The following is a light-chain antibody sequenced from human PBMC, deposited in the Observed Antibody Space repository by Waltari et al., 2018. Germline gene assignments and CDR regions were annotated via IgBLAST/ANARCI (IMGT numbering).Light chain of an antibody. CDR2: LSSDGSQ. V-gene: IGLV4-69*01. Sequence: QLVLTQSPSASASVGASVKLSCTLSSGHTNYATAWHQQQPEKGPRFLMKLSSDGSQNKGDGIPDRFSGSSSGAERYLTISSLQSEDEADYYCQTWGTGTVVFGGGTKLTVL. J-gene: IGLJ3*02. CDR3: QTWGTGTVV. CDR1: SGHTNYA.